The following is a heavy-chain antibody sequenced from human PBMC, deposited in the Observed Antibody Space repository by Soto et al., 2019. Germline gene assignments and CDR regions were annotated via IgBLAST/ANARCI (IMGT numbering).Heavy chain of an antibody. V-gene: IGHV4-39*01. CDR1: GGSISSGDYY. CDR2: IYYTGST. J-gene: IGHJ4*02. Sequence: PSETLSLTCTVSGGSISSGDYYWGWIRQPPGKGLEWIGSIYYTGSTYYNPSLKSRVTISVDTSKNQFSLILTSLTAADTAVYYCARQADRAPTVVRFWGQGTLVTVSS. D-gene: IGHD4-17*01. CDR3: ARQADRAPTVVRF.